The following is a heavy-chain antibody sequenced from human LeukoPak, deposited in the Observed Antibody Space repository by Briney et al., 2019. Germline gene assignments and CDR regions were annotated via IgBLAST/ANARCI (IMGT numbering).Heavy chain of an antibody. Sequence: GGSLRLSCAASGFTVSSNYMSWVRQAPGKGLEWVSVIYSGGSTYYADSVKGRFTTSRDNSKNTLYLQMNSLRAEDTAVYYCARDSPDSSSLPYYYGMDVWGQGTTVTVSS. D-gene: IGHD6-13*01. CDR2: IYSGGST. CDR1: GFTVSSNY. CDR3: ARDSPDSSSLPYYYGMDV. J-gene: IGHJ6*02. V-gene: IGHV3-66*01.